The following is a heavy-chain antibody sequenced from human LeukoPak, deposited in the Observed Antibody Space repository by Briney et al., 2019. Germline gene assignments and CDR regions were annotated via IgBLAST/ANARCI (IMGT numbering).Heavy chain of an antibody. CDR2: IYYSGST. J-gene: IGHJ4*02. Sequence: PSETLSLSCTASGGSISSDHWSWIRQPPGKGLEWIGYIYYSGSTNYNPSLKSRVTISIDTSKNQFSLKVSSVTAADTAVYYCARTFSSSWLDYWGQGTLVTVSS. CDR3: ARTFSSSWLDY. V-gene: IGHV4-59*01. CDR1: GGSISSDH. D-gene: IGHD6-13*01.